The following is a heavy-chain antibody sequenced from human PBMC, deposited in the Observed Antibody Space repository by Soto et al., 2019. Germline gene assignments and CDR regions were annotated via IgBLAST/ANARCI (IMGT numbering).Heavy chain of an antibody. Sequence: RASVKVSCKASGYTFTGYYMHWVRQAPGQGLEWMGWINPNSGGTNYAQKFQGWVTMTRDTSISTAYMELSRLRSDDTAVYYCARGPAYDYVWGGYRYPLVGYYYYGMDFWGKGTTVTVPP. CDR3: ARGPAYDYVWGGYRYPLVGYYYYGMDF. J-gene: IGHJ6*04. CDR1: GYTFTGYY. D-gene: IGHD3-16*02. V-gene: IGHV1-2*04. CDR2: INPNSGGT.